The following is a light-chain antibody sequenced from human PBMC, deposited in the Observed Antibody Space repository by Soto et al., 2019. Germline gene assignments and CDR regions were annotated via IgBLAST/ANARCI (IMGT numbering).Light chain of an antibody. Sequence: QSALTQPPSAAGAPGQSVTISCTGPSSDVGGHNFVSWYQQHPGKAPKFLIYEVTKRPSGVPDRFSGSKSGITASLTVSGLQADDEAYYYCSAYAGNNNPVIFGGGTKLTVL. CDR3: SAYAGNNNPVI. CDR2: EVT. V-gene: IGLV2-8*01. CDR1: SSDVGGHNF. J-gene: IGLJ2*01.